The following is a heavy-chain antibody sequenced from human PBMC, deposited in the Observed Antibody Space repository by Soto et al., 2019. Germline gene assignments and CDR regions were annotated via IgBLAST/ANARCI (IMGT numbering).Heavy chain of an antibody. CDR3: AKDPASCSSTSCFPNY. CDR2: ISGSGGST. Sequence: EVQLLESGGGLVQPGGSLRLSCAASGFTFSSYAMSWVRQAPGKGLEWVSAISGSGGSTYYADSVKGRFTISRDNSKNTRDLQMNSLRAEDTAVYYCAKDPASCSSTSCFPNYWGQGTLVTVSS. V-gene: IGHV3-23*01. CDR1: GFTFSSYA. J-gene: IGHJ4*02. D-gene: IGHD2-2*01.